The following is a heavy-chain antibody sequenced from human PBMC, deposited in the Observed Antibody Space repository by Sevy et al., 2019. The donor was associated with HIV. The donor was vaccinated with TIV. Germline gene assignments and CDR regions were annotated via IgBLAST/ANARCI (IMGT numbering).Heavy chain of an antibody. D-gene: IGHD3-3*01. CDR3: AKGAAVLRFLEWYPYYYYGMDV. J-gene: IGHJ6*02. CDR2: MNPNSGNT. Sequence: ASVKVSCKASGYTFTSYDINWVRQATGQGLEWMGWMNPNSGNTGYAQKFQGRVTMTRNTSISTANMELGSLRSEDTAVYYCAKGAAVLRFLEWYPYYYYGMDVWGQGTTVTVSS. V-gene: IGHV1-8*01. CDR1: GYTFTSYD.